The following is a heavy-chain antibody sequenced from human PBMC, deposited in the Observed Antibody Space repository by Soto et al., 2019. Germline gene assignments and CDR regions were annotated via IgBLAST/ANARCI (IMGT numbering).Heavy chain of an antibody. D-gene: IGHD5-12*01. CDR3: ARVQSGYDVAY. J-gene: IGHJ4*02. CDR1: GYTFTSYG. V-gene: IGHV1-18*01. CDR2: ISANNGNT. Sequence: QVQLVQSGAEVKKPGASVKVSCKASGYTFTSYGINWVRQAPGQGLEWMGWISANNGNTHYAQKLQGRVTMTTDTSTRTAYRDLRTLRSDDTAVYYCARVQSGYDVAYWGQGSLVTVSS.